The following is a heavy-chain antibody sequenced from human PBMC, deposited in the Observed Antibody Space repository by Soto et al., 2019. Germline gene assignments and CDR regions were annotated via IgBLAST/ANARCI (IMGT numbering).Heavy chain of an antibody. J-gene: IGHJ4*01. D-gene: IGHD3-10*01. CDR1: GGSISSYY. CDR3: ARRGSGSSFDY. CDR2: IYYSGST. V-gene: IGHV4-59*08. Sequence: SETLSLTCTVSGGSISSYYWSWIRQPPGKGLEWIGYIYYSGSTNYNPSLKSRVTISVDTSKNQFSLKLSSVTAADTAVYYCARRGSGSSFDYWGQGTLVTVSS.